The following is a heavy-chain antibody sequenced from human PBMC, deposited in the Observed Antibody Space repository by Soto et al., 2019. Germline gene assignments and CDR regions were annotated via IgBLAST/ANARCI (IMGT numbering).Heavy chain of an antibody. Sequence: QVHLQESGPGLVAPSGTLSLTCTLSGGSVRAPDWWNWVRQSPDKGQEWIVEVHISGHSNYNPSLRSRVSVSIDSSKNQFYLNLNSVTAAHTAIYYCARVRQGCSANNCYFDPWGQGTQVTISS. V-gene: IGHV4-4*02. J-gene: IGHJ5*01. CDR2: VHISGHS. D-gene: IGHD1-1*01. CDR3: ARVRQGCSANNCYFDP. CDR1: GGSVRAPDW.